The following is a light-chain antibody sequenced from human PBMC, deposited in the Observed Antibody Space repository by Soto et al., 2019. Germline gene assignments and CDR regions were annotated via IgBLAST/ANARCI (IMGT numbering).Light chain of an antibody. V-gene: IGLV1-47*01. CDR1: SSSIGSNH. CDR2: RNN. J-gene: IGLJ3*02. CDR3: ATWDDSLSGSWM. Sequence: QSVLTQPPSASGTPGQRVTISCSGTSSSIGSNHVYWYQQFPGTAPKLLIYRNNQRPSGVPDRFSGFKSGTSASLAISGLRSEDEAEYYCATWDDSLSGSWMFAGGTKLTVL.